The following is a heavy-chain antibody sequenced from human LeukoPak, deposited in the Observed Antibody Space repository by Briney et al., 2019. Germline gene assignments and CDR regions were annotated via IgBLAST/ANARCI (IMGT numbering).Heavy chain of an antibody. J-gene: IGHJ4*02. CDR3: ARAGDRIVGATADY. CDR1: GGSISSYY. V-gene: IGHV4-59*08. Sequence: SETLSLTCTVSGGSISSYYWSWIRQPPGKGLEWIGYIYYSGSTNYNPSLKRRVTISVETSKNQFSLKLSSVTAADTAVYYCARAGDRIVGATADYWGQGTLVTVSS. CDR2: IYYSGST. D-gene: IGHD1-26*01.